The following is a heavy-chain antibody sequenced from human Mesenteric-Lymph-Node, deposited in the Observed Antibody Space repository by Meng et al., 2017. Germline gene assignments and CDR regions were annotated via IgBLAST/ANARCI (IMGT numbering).Heavy chain of an antibody. D-gene: IGHD1-26*01. CDR3: ARVAVGISSFDY. Sequence: QVHLPEPGPGLVTHLQTLSLTFALSGDSVSSNCAAWNWIRQSPARGLEWLGMTYYRAKWYNDYAASVKSRITINPDTSKNQFSLQLNSVTPEDTAVYYCARVAVGISSFDYWGQGTLVTVSS. CDR1: GDSVSSNCAA. V-gene: IGHV6-1*01. J-gene: IGHJ4*02. CDR2: TYYRAKWYN.